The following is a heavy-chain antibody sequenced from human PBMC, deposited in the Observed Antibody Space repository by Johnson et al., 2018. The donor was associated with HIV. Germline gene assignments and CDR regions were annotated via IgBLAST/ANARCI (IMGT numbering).Heavy chain of an antibody. V-gene: IGHV3-74*02. CDR3: ARRDDSPGIDGFDV. Sequence: VQLVESGGGLVQPGGSLRLSCAASGFTFSSYWMHWVRQAPGKGLVWVSRINSDGSSTSYADSVKGRFTISRDNSKNTLYLQMNSLRAEDTAVYYCARRDDSPGIDGFDVWGQGTMVTVSS. CDR1: GFTFSSYW. CDR2: INSDGSST. J-gene: IGHJ3*01. D-gene: IGHD5-24*01.